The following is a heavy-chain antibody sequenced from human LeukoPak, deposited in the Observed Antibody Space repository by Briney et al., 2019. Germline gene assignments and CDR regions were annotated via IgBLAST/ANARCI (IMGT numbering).Heavy chain of an antibody. J-gene: IGHJ4*02. CDR2: IYHSGST. V-gene: IGHV4-30-2*01. CDR1: GGSISSGGYS. D-gene: IGHD7-27*01. CDR3: ARRPTGDPKFDY. Sequence: SETLSLTCDVSGGSISSGGYSWSWIRQPPGKGLEWIGYIYHSGSTYYNPSLKSRVTISVDTSKNQFSLKLSSVTAADTAVYYCARRPTGDPKFDYWGQGTLVTVSS.